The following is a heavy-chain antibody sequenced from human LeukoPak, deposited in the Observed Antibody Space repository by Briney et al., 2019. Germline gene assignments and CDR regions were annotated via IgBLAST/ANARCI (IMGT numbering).Heavy chain of an antibody. CDR3: ARARYLSGSRDDALDI. CDR2: INPNSGGT. CDR1: GYTFTGYY. D-gene: IGHD1-26*01. Sequence: ASVKVSCKASGYTFTGYYMHWVRQAPGQGLEWMGRINPNSGGTNYAQKFQGRVTMTRDTSISTAYMELSRLRSDDTAVYYCARARYLSGSRDDALDIWGQGTMVSVFS. V-gene: IGHV1-2*06. J-gene: IGHJ3*02.